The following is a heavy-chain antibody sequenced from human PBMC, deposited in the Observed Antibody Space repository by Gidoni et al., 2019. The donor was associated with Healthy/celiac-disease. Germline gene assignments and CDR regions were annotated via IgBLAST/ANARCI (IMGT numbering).Heavy chain of an antibody. J-gene: IGHJ3*02. Sequence: CAASVFTFSSYAMSWVRQAPGKGLEWVSAISGSGGSTYYADSVKGRFTISRDNSKNTLYLQKNSLRAEDTAVYYCAKAVSRTIGSVVGANVAFDIWGQGTMVTVSS. CDR1: VFTFSSYA. CDR2: ISGSGGST. D-gene: IGHD1-26*01. V-gene: IGHV3-23*01. CDR3: AKAVSRTIGSVVGANVAFDI.